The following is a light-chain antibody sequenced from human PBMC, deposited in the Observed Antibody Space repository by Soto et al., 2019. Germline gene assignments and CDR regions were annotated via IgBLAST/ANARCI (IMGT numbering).Light chain of an antibody. J-gene: IGKJ4*01. CDR2: YAS. V-gene: IGKV3-11*01. CDR1: RRIDNS. CDR3: QQRRYSVT. Sequence: EVVLTQSPAILSLSLGARATLSCRASRRIDNSLAWYQHRPGQAPRLLIYYASDRATGIPARFSGSGSGTDFTLTISRLEAEDFAVYYCQQRRYSVTFGGGTKVEIK.